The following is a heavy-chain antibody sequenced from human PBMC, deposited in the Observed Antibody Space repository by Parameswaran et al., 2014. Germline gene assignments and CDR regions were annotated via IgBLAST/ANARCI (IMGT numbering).Heavy chain of an antibody. D-gene: IGHD3-9*01. J-gene: IGHJ6*02. CDR2: TYYRSKWYN. Sequence: WIRQSPSRGLEWLGRTYYRSKWYNDYAVSVKSRITINPDTSKNQFSLQLNSVTPEDTAVYYCAREGSDPYYDILTGYYREHYYYGMDVWGQGTTVTVSS. CDR3: AREGSDPYYDILTGYYREHYYYGMDV. V-gene: IGHV6-1*01.